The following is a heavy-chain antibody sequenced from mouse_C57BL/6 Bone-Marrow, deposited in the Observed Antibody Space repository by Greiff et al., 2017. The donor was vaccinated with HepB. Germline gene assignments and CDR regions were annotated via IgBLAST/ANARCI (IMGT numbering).Heavy chain of an antibody. J-gene: IGHJ3*01. CDR1: GFTFSDFY. CDR2: SRNKANDYTT. CDR3: ARDAGSSGYPFAY. V-gene: IGHV7-1*01. Sequence: EVNVVESGGGLVQSGRSLRLSCATSGFTFSDFYMEWVRQAPGKGLEWIAASRNKANDYTTEYSASVKGRFIVSRDTSQSILYLQMNALRAEDTAIYYCARDAGSSGYPFAYWGQGTLVTVSA. D-gene: IGHD3-2*02.